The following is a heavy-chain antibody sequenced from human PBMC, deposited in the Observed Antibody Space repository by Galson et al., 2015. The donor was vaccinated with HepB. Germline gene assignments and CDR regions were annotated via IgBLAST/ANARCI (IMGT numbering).Heavy chain of an antibody. D-gene: IGHD2-15*01. J-gene: IGHJ5*02. V-gene: IGHV4-39*07. CDR3: ATDRGYCSGDSCQKWFDP. CDR1: GGSISSSSYC. Sequence: SETLSLTCTVSGGSISSSSYCWGWIRQPPGKGLEWIGSMYYSGSTDYNPSLKSRVTISLDTSKNQFSLKLSSVTAADTAVYCCATDRGYCSGDSCQKWFDPWGQGTLVTVPS. CDR2: MYYSGST.